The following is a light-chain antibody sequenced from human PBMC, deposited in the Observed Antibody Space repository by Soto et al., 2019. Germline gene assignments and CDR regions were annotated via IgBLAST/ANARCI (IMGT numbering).Light chain of an antibody. CDR3: QQHLYSWT. CDR2: WAS. CDR1: QSVLGSSNNKNH. V-gene: IGKV4-1*01. Sequence: DVVMTQSPDSLAVSLGERATINCRSSQSVLGSSNNKNHLVWYQQKPGQSPKLLIYWASTRESGVPDRFSGSGSGTDFTLTISSLQAEDLAVYYCQQHLYSWTFGQGTKVEIK. J-gene: IGKJ1*01.